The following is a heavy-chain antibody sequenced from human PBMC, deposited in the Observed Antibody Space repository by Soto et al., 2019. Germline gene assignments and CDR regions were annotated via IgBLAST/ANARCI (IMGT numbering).Heavy chain of an antibody. D-gene: IGHD2-8*01. CDR3: ARGINCTNGVCDFDY. J-gene: IGHJ4*02. CDR1: GGSFSGDY. V-gene: IGHV4-34*01. Sequence: PSETLSLTCAVYGGSFSGDYWSWIRQPPGKGLEWIGEINHSGSTNYNPSLKSRVTISVDTSKNQFPLKLSSVTAADTAVYYCARGINCTNGVCDFDYWGQGTLVTVSS. CDR2: INHSGST.